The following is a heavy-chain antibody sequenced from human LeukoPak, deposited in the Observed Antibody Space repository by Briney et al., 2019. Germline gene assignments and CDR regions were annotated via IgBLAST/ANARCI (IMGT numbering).Heavy chain of an antibody. Sequence: GGSLRLSCAAAGFTFSSYAMSWVRQAPGKGLEWVSGISWNSGSIGYADSVKGRFTISRDNAKNSLYLQMNSLRAEDTALYYCAKDIGYSGYEIGGDAFDIWGQGTMVTVSS. J-gene: IGHJ3*02. D-gene: IGHD5-12*01. CDR3: AKDIGYSGYEIGGDAFDI. CDR1: GFTFSSYA. V-gene: IGHV3-9*01. CDR2: ISWNSGSI.